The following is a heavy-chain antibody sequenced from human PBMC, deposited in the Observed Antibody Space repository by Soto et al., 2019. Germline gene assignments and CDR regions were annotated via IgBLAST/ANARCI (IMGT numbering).Heavy chain of an antibody. CDR2: INHSGST. J-gene: IGHJ6*02. CDR1: GVSLSGYF. Sequence: ETLSHTCSAYGVSLSGYFWSWIRQPPGKGLEWIGEINHSGSTNYNPSLKSRVTISVDTSKNHVSLKLSSVTAADTAVYYCARGMVRGVIFYYGMDVWGQGTTVT. D-gene: IGHD3-10*01. CDR3: ARGMVRGVIFYYGMDV. V-gene: IGHV4-34*01.